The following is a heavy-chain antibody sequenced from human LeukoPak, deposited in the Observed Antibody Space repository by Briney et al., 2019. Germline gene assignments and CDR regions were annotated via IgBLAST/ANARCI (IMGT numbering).Heavy chain of an antibody. D-gene: IGHD3-22*01. CDR2: IKQDGSEK. CDR3: ARDFADYYDSSGYYAYSLAAFDY. Sequence: GGSLRLSCAASGFTFSSYWMSWVRQAPGKGLEWVANIKQDGSEKYYVDSVKGRFTIPRDNAKNSLYLQMNSLRAEDTAVYYCARDFADYYDSSGYYAYSLAAFDYWGQGTLVTVSS. J-gene: IGHJ4*02. CDR1: GFTFSSYW. V-gene: IGHV3-7*01.